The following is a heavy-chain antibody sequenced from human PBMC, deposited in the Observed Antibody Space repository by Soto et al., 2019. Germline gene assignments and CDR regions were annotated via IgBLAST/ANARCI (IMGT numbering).Heavy chain of an antibody. D-gene: IGHD1-1*01. CDR3: AKYSTTAASRYFDL. J-gene: IGHJ4*02. CDR2: IGSDSGGI. V-gene: IGHV3-23*01. CDR1: GVTLSSYA. Sequence: VGSLRLSCVASGVTLSSYAVAWIRQAPGKGLEWVSVIGSDSGGIQYADSVKGRFTISRDNSKNTLYLQMNSLRAEDTAVYYCAKYSTTAASRYFDLWGQGTLVTVSS.